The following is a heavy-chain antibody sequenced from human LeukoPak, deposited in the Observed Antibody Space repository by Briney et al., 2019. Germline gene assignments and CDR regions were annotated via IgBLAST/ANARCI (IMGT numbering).Heavy chain of an antibody. J-gene: IGHJ5*02. CDR2: INIGGTNT. CDR1: GFTFNDYY. V-gene: IGHV3-11*01. CDR3: ATDGAGFDT. Sequence: PGGSLRLSCAASGFTFNDYYMSWIRQAPGKGLEWLSYINIGGTNTHYADSVKGRFTISRDNAKKSLYLEMKNLRAEDTAVYYCATDGAGFDTWGQGVLVTVSS.